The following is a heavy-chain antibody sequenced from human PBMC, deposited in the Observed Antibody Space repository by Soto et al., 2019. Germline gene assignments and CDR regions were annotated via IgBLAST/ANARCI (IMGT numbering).Heavy chain of an antibody. CDR3: ARKLSRVYFDY. CDR1: GGSISSSSYY. Sequence: SETLSLTCTVSGGSISSSSYYWGWIRQPPGKGLEWIGSIYYSGSTYYNPSLKSRVTISVDTSKNQFSLKLSSVTAADTAVYYCARKLSRVYFDYWGQGTLVTVSS. D-gene: IGHD2-15*01. J-gene: IGHJ4*02. V-gene: IGHV4-39*01. CDR2: IYYSGST.